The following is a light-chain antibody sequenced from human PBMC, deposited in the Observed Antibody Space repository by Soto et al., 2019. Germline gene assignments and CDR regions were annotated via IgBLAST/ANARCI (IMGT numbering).Light chain of an antibody. CDR2: EVI. V-gene: IGLV2-14*03. J-gene: IGLJ3*02. CDR1: SNDIGAYDR. Sequence: QSVLTQPASVSGSPGQSITISCTGTSNDIGAYDRVSWYRQHPGEAPKLMIYEVIHRPSGVSHRFSGSKSGNTASLTISDLQAEDEGDYFCTSHTTAYTWVFGVGTKLTVL. CDR3: TSHTTAYTWV.